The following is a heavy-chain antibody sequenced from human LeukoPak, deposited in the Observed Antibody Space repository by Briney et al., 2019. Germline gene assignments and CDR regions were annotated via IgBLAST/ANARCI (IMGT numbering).Heavy chain of an antibody. CDR2: IYTSGST. J-gene: IGHJ4*02. V-gene: IGHV4-4*07. CDR3: ARAAGEIDY. D-gene: IGHD6-13*01. CDR1: GGSISSYY. Sequence: PSETLSLTCTVSGGSISSYYWSWIRQPAGKGLEWIGRIYTSGSTNHNPSLKSRVTMSVATSKYQSSLKLSLVTGADTAVYYCARAAGEIDYGGQGTLVTVPS.